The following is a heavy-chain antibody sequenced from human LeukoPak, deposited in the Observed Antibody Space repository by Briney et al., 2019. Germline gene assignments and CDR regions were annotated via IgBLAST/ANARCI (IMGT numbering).Heavy chain of an antibody. CDR2: IYYSGST. CDR3: ASPARKDDAFDI. J-gene: IGHJ3*02. CDR1: GGSISSYY. Sequence: PSETPSLTCTVSGGSISSYYWSWIRQPPGKGLEWIGYIYYSGSTNYNPSLKSRVTISVDTSKNQFSLKLSSVTAADTAVYNCASPARKDDAFDIWGQGTMVTVSS. V-gene: IGHV4-59*08.